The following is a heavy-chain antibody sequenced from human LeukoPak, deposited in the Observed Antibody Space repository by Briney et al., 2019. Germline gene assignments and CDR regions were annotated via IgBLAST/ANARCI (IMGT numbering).Heavy chain of an antibody. CDR3: ARETYYYDSSGYSNFDY. V-gene: IGHV1-2*02. D-gene: IGHD3-22*01. Sequence: GASVKVSCKASGYTFTGYYMHWVRQAPGQGLEWMGWISPNSGGTNYAQKFQGRVTMTRDTSISTAYMELSRLRSDDTAVYYCARETYYYDSSGYSNFDYWGQGTLVTVSS. CDR1: GYTFTGYY. J-gene: IGHJ4*02. CDR2: ISPNSGGT.